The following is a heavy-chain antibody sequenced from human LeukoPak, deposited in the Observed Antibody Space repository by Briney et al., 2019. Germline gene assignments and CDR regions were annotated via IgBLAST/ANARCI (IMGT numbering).Heavy chain of an antibody. J-gene: IGHJ5*02. CDR2: INHSGST. Sequence: SETLSLTCAVYGGSFSGYYWSWIRQPPGKGLEWIGEINHSGSTNYNPSLKSRVTISVDTSKNQFSLKLSSVTAADTAAYYCARHGPGLVATTENWFDPWGQGTLVTVSS. CDR3: ARHGPGLVATTENWFDP. D-gene: IGHD5-12*01. V-gene: IGHV4-34*01. CDR1: GGSFSGYY.